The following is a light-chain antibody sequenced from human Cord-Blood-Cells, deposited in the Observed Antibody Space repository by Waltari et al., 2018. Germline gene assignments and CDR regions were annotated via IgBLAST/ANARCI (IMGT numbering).Light chain of an antibody. CDR1: SSDVVGYNY. V-gene: IGLV2-14*01. Sequence: QSALTQPASVSGSPGQSITISCTGTSSDVVGYNYVSWYQQHPGKAPKLMIYDVSKRPSGVSHRFSGSKSGNTASLTISGLQAEDEADYYCLLYYGGAWVFGGGTKLTVL. CDR2: DVS. J-gene: IGLJ3*02. CDR3: LLYYGGAWV.